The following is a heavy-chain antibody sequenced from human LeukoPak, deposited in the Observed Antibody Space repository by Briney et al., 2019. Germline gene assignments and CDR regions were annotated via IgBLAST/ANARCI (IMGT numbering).Heavy chain of an antibody. Sequence: GGSMTLSCALSGFTFNNFGMHWVRQAPGGGGVCVSALSRSGSRTYYADSVKGRFTISRDNSKNTLYLQMSSLRAEDTAVYYCAKGGGFDWLNYYYMDVWGKGTTVVISS. V-gene: IGHV3-23*01. CDR3: AKGGGFDWLNYYYMDV. D-gene: IGHD3-9*01. J-gene: IGHJ6*03. CDR2: LSRSGSRT. CDR1: GFTFNNFG.